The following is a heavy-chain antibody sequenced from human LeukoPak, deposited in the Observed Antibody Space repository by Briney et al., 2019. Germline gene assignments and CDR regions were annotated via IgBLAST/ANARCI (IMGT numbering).Heavy chain of an antibody. D-gene: IGHD3-3*01. Sequence: ASVKVSCKASGYTFTSYGISWVRQAPGQGLEWMGWISAYNGNTNYAQELQGRVTMTTDTSTSTAYMELRSLRSDDTAVYYCARSYYDFWSGSMGSNWFDPWGQGTLVTVSS. CDR1: GYTFTSYG. V-gene: IGHV1-18*01. CDR2: ISAYNGNT. CDR3: ARSYYDFWSGSMGSNWFDP. J-gene: IGHJ5*02.